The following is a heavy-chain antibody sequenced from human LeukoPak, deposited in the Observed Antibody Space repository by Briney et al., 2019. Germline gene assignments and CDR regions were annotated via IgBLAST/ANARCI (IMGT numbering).Heavy chain of an antibody. CDR3: VKGKWEDNHYYYGLDV. Sequence: GGCLRLSCAASGFTFTKFGMHSVRQSPGKGLEWVAAISYDAFNEDYGRSVRGRFTISRDNSKNTVDLQMNSLRPEDTAVYFCVKGKWEDNHYYYGLDVWGQGTSVIVAS. J-gene: IGHJ6*02. CDR1: GFTFTKFG. D-gene: IGHD1-26*01. V-gene: IGHV3-30*18. CDR2: ISYDAFNE.